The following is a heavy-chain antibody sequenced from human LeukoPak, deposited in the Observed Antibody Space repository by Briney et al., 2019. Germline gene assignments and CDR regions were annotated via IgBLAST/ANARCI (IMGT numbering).Heavy chain of an antibody. D-gene: IGHD3-3*02. CDR1: GFTFSSYS. CDR2: ISSISDYI. J-gene: IGHJ6*03. Sequence: GGSLRLSCAASGFTFSSYSMNWVHQAPGKGLEWVSSISSISDYIYYADSVRGRFTISRDNARNSLYLQMNSLRAEDTAVYYCARLLATWDYYYMDVWGKGTTVIVSS. V-gene: IGHV3-21*01. CDR3: ARLLATWDYYYMDV.